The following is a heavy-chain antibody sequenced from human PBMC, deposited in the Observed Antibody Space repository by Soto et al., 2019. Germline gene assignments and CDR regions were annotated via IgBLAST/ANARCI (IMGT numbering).Heavy chain of an antibody. J-gene: IGHJ4*02. V-gene: IGHV3-30*18. Sequence: PGGSLRLSCAASGFTFSSYGMHWVRQAPGKGLEWVAVISYDGSNKYYADSVKGRFTISRDNSKNTLYLQMNSLRAEDTAVYYCAKDRGAVARTFRLDYWGQGTLVTVSS. D-gene: IGHD6-19*01. CDR2: ISYDGSNK. CDR3: AKDRGAVARTFRLDY. CDR1: GFTFSSYG.